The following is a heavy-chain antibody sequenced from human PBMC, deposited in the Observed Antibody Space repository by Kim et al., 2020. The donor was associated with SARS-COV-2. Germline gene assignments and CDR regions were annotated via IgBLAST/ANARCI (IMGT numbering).Heavy chain of an antibody. CDR3: AKVTPGQWLVPSGAGAEYFQH. Sequence: GGSLRLSCAASGFTFSSYAMSWVRQAPGKGLEWVSVIYSGGSSTYYADSVKGRLTISRDNSKNTLYLQMNSLRAEDTAVYYCAKVTPGQWLVPSGAGAEYFQHWGQGTLVTVSS. J-gene: IGHJ1*01. D-gene: IGHD6-19*01. CDR1: GFTFSSYA. V-gene: IGHV3-23*03. CDR2: IYSGGSST.